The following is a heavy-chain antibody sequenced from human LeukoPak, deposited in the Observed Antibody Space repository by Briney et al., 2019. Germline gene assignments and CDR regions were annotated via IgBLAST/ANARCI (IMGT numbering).Heavy chain of an antibody. CDR2: IYYSGST. CDR1: GGSISSHY. Sequence: SETLSLTCTVSGGSISSHYWSWIQQPPGKGLEWIGYIYYSGSTNYNPSLKSRVTISVDTSKNQFSLKLSSVTAADTAVYYCARERPDHYYYMDVWGKGTTVTVSS. J-gene: IGHJ6*03. D-gene: IGHD6-25*01. V-gene: IGHV4-59*11. CDR3: ARERPDHYYYMDV.